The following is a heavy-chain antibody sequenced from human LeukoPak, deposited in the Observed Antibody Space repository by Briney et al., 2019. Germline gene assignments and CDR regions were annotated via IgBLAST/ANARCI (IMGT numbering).Heavy chain of an antibody. CDR3: AREALRPTGTGFDY. V-gene: IGHV4-61*02. D-gene: IGHD1-1*01. CDR2: IYTSGST. J-gene: IGHJ4*02. Sequence: SETLSLTCTVSGGSISSGSYYWNWIRQPAGKGLEWIGRIYTSGSTNYNPSLKSRVTISVDTSKNQFSLKLSSVTAADTAVYYCAREALRPTGTGFDYWGQGTLVTVSS. CDR1: GGSISSGSYY.